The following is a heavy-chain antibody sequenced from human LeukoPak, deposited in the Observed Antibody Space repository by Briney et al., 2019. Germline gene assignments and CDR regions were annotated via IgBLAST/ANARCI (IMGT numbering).Heavy chain of an antibody. D-gene: IGHD3-22*01. CDR1: GSTFDDYG. J-gene: IGHJ4*02. V-gene: IGHV3-20*04. Sequence: RSGGSLRLSCAASGSTFDDYGMSWVRQAPGKGLEWVSGINWNGGSTGYADSVKGRFTISRDNAKNSLYLQMNSLRAEDTALYYCARGYYYDSSGYYYVVPFDYWGQGTLVTVSS. CDR3: ARGYYYDSSGYYYVVPFDY. CDR2: INWNGGST.